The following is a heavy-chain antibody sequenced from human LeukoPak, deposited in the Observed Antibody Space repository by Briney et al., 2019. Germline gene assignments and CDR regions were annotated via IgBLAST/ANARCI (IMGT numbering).Heavy chain of an antibody. D-gene: IGHD6-13*01. J-gene: IGHJ6*03. CDR1: GFTFSSYA. CDR2: IGGSGIST. V-gene: IGHV3-23*01. Sequence: GGSLRLSCAASGFTFSSYAMTWVRQAPGEGLEWVSEIGGSGISTNYVDSVKGRFTISRDNSKNTLYLQMNSLRAEDTAVYYCAKSPGRLAASDMDVWGKGTTVTVSS. CDR3: AKSPGRLAASDMDV.